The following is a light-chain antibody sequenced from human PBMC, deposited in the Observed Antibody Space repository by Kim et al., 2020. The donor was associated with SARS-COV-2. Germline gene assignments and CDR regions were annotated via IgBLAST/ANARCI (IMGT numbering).Light chain of an antibody. CDR2: QDS. V-gene: IGLV3-1*01. CDR3: QAWDSSTAV. J-gene: IGLJ3*02. CDR1: KLGDKY. Sequence: SYELTQPPSVSVSPGQTARITCSGEKLGDKYARWYQQKPGQSPVLVIYQDSKRPSGIPERFSGSNSGNTATLTISGTQAMDEADYYCQAWDSSTAVFGGGTQLTVL.